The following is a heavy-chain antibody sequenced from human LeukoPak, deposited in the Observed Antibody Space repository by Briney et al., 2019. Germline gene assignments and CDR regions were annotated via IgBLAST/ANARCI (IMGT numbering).Heavy chain of an antibody. D-gene: IGHD3-22*01. CDR3: AAGTPYYDSSGYYSPWVDY. Sequence: ASVRVSCXASGFTFPNSAMQWVRQARGQRLEWIGWIVVGSGNTNYAQKFQERVTITRDMSTSTAYMELSSLRSEDTAVYYCAAGTPYYDSSGYYSPWVDYWGQGTLVTVSS. V-gene: IGHV1-58*02. J-gene: IGHJ4*02. CDR2: IVVGSGNT. CDR1: GFTFPNSA.